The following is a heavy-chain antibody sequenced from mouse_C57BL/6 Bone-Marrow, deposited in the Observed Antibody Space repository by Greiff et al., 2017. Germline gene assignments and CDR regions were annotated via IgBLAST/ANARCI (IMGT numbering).Heavy chain of an antibody. CDR2: IWSGGST. CDR3: ASPMMVTTYYYAMDY. J-gene: IGHJ4*01. D-gene: IGHD2-3*01. Sequence: QVQLKQSGPGLVQPSQSLSITCTVSGFSLTSYGVHWVRQSPGKGLEWLGVIWSGGSTDYNAAFISRLSISKDNSKSQVFFNMNILQADDTAIYSCASPMMVTTYYYAMDYWGQGTSVTVSS. V-gene: IGHV2-2*01. CDR1: GFSLTSYG.